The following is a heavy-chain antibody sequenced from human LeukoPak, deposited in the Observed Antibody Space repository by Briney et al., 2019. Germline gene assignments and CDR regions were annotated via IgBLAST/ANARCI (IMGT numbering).Heavy chain of an antibody. J-gene: IGHJ6*03. CDR2: ITWNSDSI. D-gene: IGHD3-10*01. V-gene: IGHV3-9*01. CDR3: ARGDTYYYGSGSFDYMDV. CDR1: GFIFDDYA. Sequence: PGGSLRLSCAASGFIFDDYAMHWVRQAPGKGLEWVSGITWNSDSIDYADSVKGRFTISRDNSKNTLYLQMNSLRAEDTAVYYCARGDTYYYGSGSFDYMDVWGKGTTVTISS.